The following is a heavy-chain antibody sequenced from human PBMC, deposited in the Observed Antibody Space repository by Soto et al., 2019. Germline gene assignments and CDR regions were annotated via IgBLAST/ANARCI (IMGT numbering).Heavy chain of an antibody. D-gene: IGHD4-17*01. V-gene: IGHV4-59*01. CDR3: ASSNDGGEYDD. Sequence: SETLSLTCTVSGGSISSYYWSWIRQPPGKGLEWIGYIYYSGSTNSNPSLKSRVTISVDTSKKQFSLKLRSVTAADTAVYYCASSNDGGEYDDWGQGTLVTVSS. CDR1: GGSISSYY. CDR2: IYYSGST. J-gene: IGHJ4*02.